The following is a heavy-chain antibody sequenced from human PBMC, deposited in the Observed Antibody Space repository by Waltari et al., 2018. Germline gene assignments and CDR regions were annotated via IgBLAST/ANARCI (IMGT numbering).Heavy chain of an antibody. D-gene: IGHD2-15*01. V-gene: IGHV3-9*01. CDR2: IRWTSDNI. CDR1: VFTLYDYA. J-gene: IGHJ6*02. CDR3: AKAFARYCSSYDCYYGMDV. Sequence: EVQLVESGGGLVQPGRSLRRSCVVSVFTLYDYAMHWVRQAPGKGLEWVAVIRWTSDNIGYADSVKGRFTIYRDNARNSLYLQMTRLRSEDTALYYCAKAFARYCSSYDCYYGMDVWGQGTTVTVSS.